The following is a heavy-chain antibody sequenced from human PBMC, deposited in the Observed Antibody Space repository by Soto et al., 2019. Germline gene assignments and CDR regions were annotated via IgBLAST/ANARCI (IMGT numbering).Heavy chain of an antibody. CDR2: IIPIFGTA. CDR1: GGTFSSYA. J-gene: IGHJ6*02. Sequence: QVQLVQSGAEVKKPGSSVKVSCKASGGTFSSYAISWVRQAPGQGLEWMGGIIPIFGTANYAQKFQGRVTISADESTSTGYMELSSRRSEDTAVYYCARGYDFWSGYYTPRDYYYYGMDVWGQGTTVTVSS. D-gene: IGHD3-3*01. V-gene: IGHV1-69*12. CDR3: ARGYDFWSGYYTPRDYYYYGMDV.